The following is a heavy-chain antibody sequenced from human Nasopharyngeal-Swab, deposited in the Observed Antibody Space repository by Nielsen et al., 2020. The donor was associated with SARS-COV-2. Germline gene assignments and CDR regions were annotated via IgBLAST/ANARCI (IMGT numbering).Heavy chain of an antibody. CDR3: ARGLSGIVPAPILGLGPYYSYYYMDV. J-gene: IGHJ6*03. Sequence: SETLSLTCTVSGGSISSSSYYWGWIRQPPGKGLECIGTVYYSGSTYYNPSLKSRVTISVDTSKNQFSLKLISVTAADTAVYYCARGLSGIVPAPILGLGPYYSYYYMDVWGKGTTVTVSS. CDR2: VYYSGST. V-gene: IGHV4-39*07. D-gene: IGHD2-2*01. CDR1: GGSISSSSYY.